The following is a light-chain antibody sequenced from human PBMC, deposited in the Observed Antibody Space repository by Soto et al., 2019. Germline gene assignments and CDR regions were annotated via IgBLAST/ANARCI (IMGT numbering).Light chain of an antibody. V-gene: IGKV1-9*01. CDR1: QGISSY. J-gene: IGKJ2*01. Sequence: DIQLTQSPSFLSASVGDRVTLTCRASQGISSYLAWYQQKPGKAPKLLIYTASTLQSGVPPRFSGSGSGTDFTLTISSLQPEDFATYYCQQLNSYPPHFGQGTKLEIK. CDR2: TAS. CDR3: QQLNSYPPH.